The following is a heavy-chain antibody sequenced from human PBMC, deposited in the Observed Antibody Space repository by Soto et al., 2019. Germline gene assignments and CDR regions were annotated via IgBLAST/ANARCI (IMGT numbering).Heavy chain of an antibody. Sequence: EVQLVESGGGLVQPGRSLRLSCAASGFTFDDCAMHWVRQAPGKGLEWVSGISWNSGSIGYADSVKGRFTISRDNAKNSLYLQMNSLRAEDTALYYCAKDKSHYGGNFVFDYWGQGTLVTVSS. V-gene: IGHV3-9*01. J-gene: IGHJ4*02. CDR2: ISWNSGSI. D-gene: IGHD4-17*01. CDR1: GFTFDDCA. CDR3: AKDKSHYGGNFVFDY.